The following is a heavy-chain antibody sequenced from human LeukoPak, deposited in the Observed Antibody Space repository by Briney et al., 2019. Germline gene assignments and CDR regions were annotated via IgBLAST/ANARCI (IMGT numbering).Heavy chain of an antibody. V-gene: IGHV4-39*01. CDR1: GGSISSSSYY. CDR2: IYYSGST. CDR3: ERPIGSSSHWFDL. J-gene: IGHJ5*02. D-gene: IGHD6-6*01. Sequence: SETLSLTCTVSGGSISSSSYYWGWIRQPPGKGLEWIGSIYYSGSTYYNPSLKSRVTISVDTSKNQFSLKLSSVTAADTAVYYCERPIGSSSHWFDLWGQGTLVTVSS.